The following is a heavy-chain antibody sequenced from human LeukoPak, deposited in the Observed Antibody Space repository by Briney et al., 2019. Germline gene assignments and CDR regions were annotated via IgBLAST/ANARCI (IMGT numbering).Heavy chain of an antibody. CDR2: IYYSGST. CDR3: ARGGARPGNYYYGMDV. J-gene: IGHJ6*02. D-gene: IGHD4-17*01. V-gene: IGHV4-59*01. Sequence: SETLSLTCTVSGGSISSYYWSWIRQPPGKGLEWIGYIYYSGSTNYNPSLKSRVTISVDTSKNQFSLKLSSVTAADTAMYYCARGGARPGNYYYGMDVWGQGTTVTVSS. CDR1: GGSISSYY.